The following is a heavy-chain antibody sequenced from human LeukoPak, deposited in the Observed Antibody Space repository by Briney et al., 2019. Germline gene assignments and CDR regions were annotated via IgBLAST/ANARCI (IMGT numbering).Heavy chain of an antibody. J-gene: IGHJ4*02. V-gene: IGHV1-18*01. CDR2: ISAYNGNT. Sequence: GASVKVSCKASGYTFTSYGISWVRQAPGQGLEWMGWISAYNGNTNYAQKLQGRVTMTTDTSTSTAYMELRRLRSDATAVYYCARENSGWYPPWVDYWGQGTLVTVSS. CDR3: ARENSGWYPPWVDY. CDR1: GYTFTSYG. D-gene: IGHD6-19*01.